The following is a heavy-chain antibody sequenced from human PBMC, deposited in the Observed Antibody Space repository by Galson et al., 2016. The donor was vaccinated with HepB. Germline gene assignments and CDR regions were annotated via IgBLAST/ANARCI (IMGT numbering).Heavy chain of an antibody. Sequence: SLRLSCAASGFIFSSYWMHWVRQVPGKGLVWVSRINSDGSSTSYADSVKGRFTISRDNARNTLYLQMNSLTTEDTALYYCTKAAIAMATPYYMDVWGKGTTVTVSS. CDR1: GFIFSSYW. J-gene: IGHJ6*03. CDR2: INSDGSST. V-gene: IGHV3-74*01. CDR3: TKAAIAMATPYYMDV. D-gene: IGHD6-19*01.